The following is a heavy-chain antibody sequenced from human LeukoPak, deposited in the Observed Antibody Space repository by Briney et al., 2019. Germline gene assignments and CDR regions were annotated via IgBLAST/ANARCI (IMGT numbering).Heavy chain of an antibody. CDR3: ARPHDYYDSSGNYFDY. Sequence: RTGESLKISCKGSGYSFTSYWIGWVRQMPGKGLEWMGIIYPGDSDTRYSPSFQGQVTISADKSISTAYLQWSSLKASDTAMYYCARPHDYYDSSGNYFDYWGQGTLVTVSS. CDR2: IYPGDSDT. V-gene: IGHV5-51*01. D-gene: IGHD3-22*01. J-gene: IGHJ4*02. CDR1: GYSFTSYW.